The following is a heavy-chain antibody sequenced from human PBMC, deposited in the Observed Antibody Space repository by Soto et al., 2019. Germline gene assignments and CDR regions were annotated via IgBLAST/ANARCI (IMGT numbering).Heavy chain of an antibody. CDR2: IYYSGGT. J-gene: IGHJ4*02. CDR1: GGSISRSFYY. Sequence: SETLSLTCTVSGGSISRSFYYWGWIRQPPRKGLEWIGNIYYSGGTYYNPALKSRVTISVDTSKNHFSLKLSSVTAADTAVYYCAKPSGSYLYYFDYWCQGTLVTVSS. D-gene: IGHD1-26*01. CDR3: AKPSGSYLYYFDY. V-gene: IGHV4-39*01.